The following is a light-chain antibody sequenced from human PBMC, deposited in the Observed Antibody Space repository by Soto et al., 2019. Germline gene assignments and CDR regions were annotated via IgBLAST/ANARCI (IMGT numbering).Light chain of an antibody. CDR2: GAS. Sequence: EIVMTQSPATLSVSPGERATLSCRASQGVTTNLAWYQQKPGQAPRLLIYGASTRATGIPARFSGSGSGTEFTLTISSLQSEDFATYYCQQYNSYSPYTFGQGTKLEIK. V-gene: IGKV3-15*01. CDR3: QQYNSYSPYT. CDR1: QGVTTN. J-gene: IGKJ2*01.